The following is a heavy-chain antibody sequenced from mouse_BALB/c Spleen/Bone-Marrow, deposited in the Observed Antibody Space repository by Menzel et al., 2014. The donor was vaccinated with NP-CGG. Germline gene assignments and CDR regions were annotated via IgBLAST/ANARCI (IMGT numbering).Heavy chain of an antibody. V-gene: IGHV4-1*02. J-gene: IGHJ3*01. D-gene: IGHD1-1*01. Sequence: DVKVEESGGGLVQPGGSLKLSCAASGFDFSRYWMSWVRQAPGKGLEWIGEINPDSSTINYAPSLKDKFILSRDNAKNTLYLQMSKVRSDDTALYYCARLSYYGRFAYWGQGTLVTVSA. CDR3: ARLSYYGRFAY. CDR1: GFDFSRYW. CDR2: INPDSSTI.